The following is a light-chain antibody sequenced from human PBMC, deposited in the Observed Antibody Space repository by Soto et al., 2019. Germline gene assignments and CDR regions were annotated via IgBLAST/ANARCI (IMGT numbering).Light chain of an antibody. CDR3: QTWATGIQI. J-gene: IGLJ2*01. CDR2: LNSDGSH. Sequence: QPVLTQSPSASASLGASVKLTCTLSSGHSSYAIAWHQQQPEKGPRYLMKLNSDGSHSKGDGIPDRFSGSSSGAERYLTISSLQSEDEDDYYCQTWATGIQIFGGGTQLTVL. CDR1: SGHSSYA. V-gene: IGLV4-69*01.